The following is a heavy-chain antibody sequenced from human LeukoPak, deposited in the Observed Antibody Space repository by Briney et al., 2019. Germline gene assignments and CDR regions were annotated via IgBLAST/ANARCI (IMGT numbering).Heavy chain of an antibody. J-gene: IGHJ5*02. CDR2: INHSGST. V-gene: IGHV4-34*01. CDR3: ARHVCSSTSCYSLAWFDP. Sequence: SETLSLTCAVYGGSFSGYYWSWIRQPPGKGLEWIGEINHSGSTNYNPSLKSRVTISVDTSKNQFSLKLSSVTAADTAVYYCARHVCSSTSCYSLAWFDPWGQGTLVTVSS. D-gene: IGHD2-2*01. CDR1: GGSFSGYY.